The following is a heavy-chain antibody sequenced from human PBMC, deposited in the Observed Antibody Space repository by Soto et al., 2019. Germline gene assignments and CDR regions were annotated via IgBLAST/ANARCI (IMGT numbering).Heavy chain of an antibody. V-gene: IGHV3-66*01. D-gene: IGHD3-16*01. Sequence: EVQLVESGGGLVQPGGSLRLSCTASGFTVSSNYMSLVRQAPGKGLEWVSVIYSGGTTYYADSVNGRFTISRDNSKHTLYLQMTSLRAEDTAVYYCARGGSASGGYYYYVMDVWGHATTVTVSS. CDR3: ARGGSASGGYYYYVMDV. J-gene: IGHJ6*02. CDR2: IYSGGTT. CDR1: GFTVSSNY.